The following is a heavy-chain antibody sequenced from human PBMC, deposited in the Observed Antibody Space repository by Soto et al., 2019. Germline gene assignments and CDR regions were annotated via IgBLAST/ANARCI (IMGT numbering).Heavy chain of an antibody. D-gene: IGHD4-17*01. CDR2: IYHSGST. V-gene: IGHV4-30-2*02. CDR1: CGSISSAGYS. Sequence: PSESLSFTCAASCGSISSAGYSWSWIPQPPGKGLEWIGYIYHSGSTNYNPSLKSRVTISVDTSKNQFSLKLSSVTAADTAVYYCARDLLGDYGDSNWFDPWGQGTLVTV. CDR3: ARDLLGDYGDSNWFDP. J-gene: IGHJ5*02.